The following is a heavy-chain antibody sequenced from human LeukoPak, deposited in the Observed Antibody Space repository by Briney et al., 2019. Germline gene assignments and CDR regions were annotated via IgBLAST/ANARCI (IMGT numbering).Heavy chain of an antibody. J-gene: IGHJ3*02. CDR3: AKGRSSGWLDAFDI. Sequence: GGSLRLSCAASGFTFSSYGMHWVRQAPGKGLEWVAVISYDGSNKYYADSVKGRFTISRDNSKNTLYLQMNSLRAEDTAVYYCAKGRSSGWLDAFDIWGQGTMVTVSS. V-gene: IGHV3-30*18. CDR1: GFTFSSYG. D-gene: IGHD6-19*01. CDR2: ISYDGSNK.